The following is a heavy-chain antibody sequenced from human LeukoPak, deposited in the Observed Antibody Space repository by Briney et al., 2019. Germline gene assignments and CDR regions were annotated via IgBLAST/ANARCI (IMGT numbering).Heavy chain of an antibody. V-gene: IGHV3-23*01. D-gene: IGHD2-15*01. CDR2: ISGSGGST. Sequence: GGSLRLSCAASGFTFSSYEMNWVRQAPGKGLEWVSAISGSGGSTYYADSVKSRFTISRDNSKNTLYLQMNSLRAEDTAVYYCAKPEGEVVTPYDAFDIWGQGTMVTVSS. CDR1: GFTFSSYE. CDR3: AKPEGEVVTPYDAFDI. J-gene: IGHJ3*02.